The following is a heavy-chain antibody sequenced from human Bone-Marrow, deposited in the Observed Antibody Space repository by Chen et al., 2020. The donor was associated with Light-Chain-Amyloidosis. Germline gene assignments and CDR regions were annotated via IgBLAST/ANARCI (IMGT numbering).Heavy chain of an antibody. Sequence: QVQLVQSGAEVKKPGASVKISCKASGYIFTKYYMHWVRQAPGEGFEWMGMINPISGSASYAEKFEGRVTMTRDTSTSTFYMELSSLKSEDTAVYYCARMMTTVTTTDYWGQGALVTVSS. J-gene: IGHJ4*02. CDR1: GYIFTKYY. V-gene: IGHV1-46*01. CDR2: INPISGSA. CDR3: ARMMTTVTTTDY. D-gene: IGHD4-17*01.